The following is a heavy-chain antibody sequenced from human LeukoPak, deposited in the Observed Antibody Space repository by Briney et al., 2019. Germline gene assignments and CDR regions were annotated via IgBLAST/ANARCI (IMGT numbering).Heavy chain of an antibody. CDR2: IYSGGST. CDR1: GFTVSSNY. J-gene: IGHJ4*02. Sequence: GGSLRLSCAASGFTVSSNYMSWVRQAPGKGLEWVSVIYSGGSTYYADSVKGRFTITRDNSKNTLYLQMNSLRAEDTAVYYCARRGSGWSLDYWGQGTLVTVSS. D-gene: IGHD6-19*01. CDR3: ARRGSGWSLDY. V-gene: IGHV3-66*04.